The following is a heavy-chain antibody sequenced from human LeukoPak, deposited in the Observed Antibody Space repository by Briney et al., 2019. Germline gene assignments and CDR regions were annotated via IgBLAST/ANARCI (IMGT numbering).Heavy chain of an antibody. CDR2: IYYSGST. D-gene: IGHD4-17*01. Sequence: SETLSLTCTVSGGSISSYYWSWIRQPPGKGLEWIGYIYYSGSTNYNPSLKSRVTISVDTSKNQFSLKLSTVTAADTAVYYCWVGTTVTTSGYFDYWGQGTLVTVSS. CDR3: WVGTTVTTSGYFDY. V-gene: IGHV4-59*01. CDR1: GGSISSYY. J-gene: IGHJ4*02.